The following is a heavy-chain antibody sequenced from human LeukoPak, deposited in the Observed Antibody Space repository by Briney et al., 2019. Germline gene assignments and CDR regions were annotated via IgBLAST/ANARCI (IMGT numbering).Heavy chain of an antibody. CDR2: IYYSGST. J-gene: IGHJ4*02. CDR1: GGSISSYY. CDR3: ARGGDYYDSSGYYYDY. V-gene: IGHV4-59*01. D-gene: IGHD3-22*01. Sequence: SETLSLTCTVSGGSISSYYWSWIRQPPGKGLEWIGYIYYSGSTNYNPSLKSRVTISVDTSKNQFSLKLCSVTAADTAVYYCARGGDYYDSSGYYYDYWGQGTLVTVSS.